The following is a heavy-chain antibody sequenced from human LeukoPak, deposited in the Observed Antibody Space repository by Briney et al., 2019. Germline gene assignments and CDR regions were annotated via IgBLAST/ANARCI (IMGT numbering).Heavy chain of an antibody. J-gene: IGHJ2*01. Sequence: ASVKVSCKASGYTFTSYYMHWVRQAPGQGLEWMGIINPSGGSTSYAQKFQGRVTMTRDTSTSTVYMELSSLRSEDTAVYYCASSYYYDSSGSFHGPGGSLDLWGRGTLVTVSS. CDR1: GYTFTSYY. CDR3: ASSYYYDSSGSFHGPGGSLDL. D-gene: IGHD3-22*01. V-gene: IGHV1-46*01. CDR2: INPSGGST.